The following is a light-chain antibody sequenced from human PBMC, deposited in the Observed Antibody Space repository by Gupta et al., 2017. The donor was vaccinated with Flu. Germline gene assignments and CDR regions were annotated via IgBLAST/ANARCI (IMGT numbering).Light chain of an antibody. V-gene: IGLV7-46*01. CDR2: DTS. CDR3: VLTYSGPWV. Sequence: QAVVTQEPSLTVSPGGTVTLTCGSSTGAVTSGHYPYWFQQKPGHAPRTLIYDTSNKHAWTPARFSGSLVGGKAALTLSGAQPEDEDDYYCVLTYSGPWVFGGGTKLTVL. CDR1: TGAVTSGHY. J-gene: IGLJ3*02.